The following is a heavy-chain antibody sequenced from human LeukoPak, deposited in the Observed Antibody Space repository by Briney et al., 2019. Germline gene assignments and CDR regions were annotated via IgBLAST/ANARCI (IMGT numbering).Heavy chain of an antibody. Sequence: GESLKISCKGSGYSFTSYWIGWVRQMPGKGLEWMGIIYPGDSDTRYNPSFQGQVTISADKSISTAYLQWSSLKASDTAMYYCARQTIVVPAAIHFDYWGQGTLVTVSS. CDR2: IYPGDSDT. D-gene: IGHD2-2*02. V-gene: IGHV5-51*01. CDR3: ARQTIVVPAAIHFDY. J-gene: IGHJ4*02. CDR1: GYSFTSYW.